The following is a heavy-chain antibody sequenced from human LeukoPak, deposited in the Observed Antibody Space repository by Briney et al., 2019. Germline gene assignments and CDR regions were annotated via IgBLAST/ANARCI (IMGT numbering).Heavy chain of an antibody. Sequence: SQTLSLTCTVSGGSISSGGYYWSWIRQHPGKGLEWIGYIYYSGSTYYNPSLKSRVTISVDTSKNQFSLKLSSVTAADTAVYYCARGGIVVVPAATYYFDYWGQGTLVTVSS. CDR3: ARGGIVVVPAATYYFDY. J-gene: IGHJ4*02. CDR2: IYYSGST. D-gene: IGHD2-2*01. V-gene: IGHV4-31*03. CDR1: GGSISSGGYY.